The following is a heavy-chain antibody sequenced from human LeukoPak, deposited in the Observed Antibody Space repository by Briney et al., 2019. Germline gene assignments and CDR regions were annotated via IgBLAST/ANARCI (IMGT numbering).Heavy chain of an antibody. Sequence: GGSLRLSCAASGFTLSTYDMHWVRQPTGEGLEWVSIIYRAGDTYYPGSVKGRFTISRDNAKNSLYLQMNSLRAEDTAVYYCARDWAYYYDSSPWGQGTLVTVSS. V-gene: IGHV3-13*01. CDR3: ARDWAYYYDSSP. D-gene: IGHD3-22*01. CDR2: IYRAGDT. CDR1: GFTLSTYD. J-gene: IGHJ5*02.